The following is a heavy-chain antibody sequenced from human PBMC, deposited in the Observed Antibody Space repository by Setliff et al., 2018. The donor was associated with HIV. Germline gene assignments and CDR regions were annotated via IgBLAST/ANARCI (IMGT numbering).Heavy chain of an antibody. J-gene: IGHJ4*02. CDR1: GFTFSNAW. CDR3: TTGLLLWFGEFY. Sequence: GGSLRLSCAASGFTFSNAWMSWVRQAPGKGLEWVGRIKSKIDVGTTDYAAPVKGRFTISRDDSKNTLYLQMNSLKTEDTAVYYCTTGLLLWFGEFYWGQGTLVTVSS. V-gene: IGHV3-15*01. CDR2: IKSKIDVGTT. D-gene: IGHD3-10*01.